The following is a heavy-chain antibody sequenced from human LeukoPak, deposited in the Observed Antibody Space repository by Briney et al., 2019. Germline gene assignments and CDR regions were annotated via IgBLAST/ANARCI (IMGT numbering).Heavy chain of an antibody. J-gene: IGHJ5*02. CDR1: GYSISSGYY. V-gene: IGHV4-38-2*02. CDR3: ARDWGIVGATRADP. D-gene: IGHD1-26*01. Sequence: SETLSLTCTVSGYSISSGYYWGWIRQPPGKGLEWIGSIYHSGSTYYNPSLKSRVTISVDTSKNQFSLKLSSVTAADTAVYYWARDWGIVGATRADPWGQGTLVTVSS. CDR2: IYHSGST.